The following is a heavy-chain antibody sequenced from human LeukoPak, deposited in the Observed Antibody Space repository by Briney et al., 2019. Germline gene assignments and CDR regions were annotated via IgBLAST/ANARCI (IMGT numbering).Heavy chain of an antibody. CDR3: ARQAAPSGYRY. D-gene: IGHD3-22*01. V-gene: IGHV5-51*01. CDR1: GYIFTNYW. J-gene: IGHJ4*02. Sequence: GESLKISCKGSGYIFTNYWIGWVRQMPGKGLEWMGIIYPRDSDIRYSPSFQGQVTISADKSINSANLHWSSLKASDTAMYYCARQAAPSGYRYWGQGTLVTVSS. CDR2: IYPRDSDI.